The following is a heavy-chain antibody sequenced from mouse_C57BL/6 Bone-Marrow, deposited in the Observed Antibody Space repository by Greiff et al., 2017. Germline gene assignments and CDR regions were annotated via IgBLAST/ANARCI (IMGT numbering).Heavy chain of an antibody. CDR2: ISDGGSYT. V-gene: IGHV5-4*01. CDR3: ARDGSYWYFDV. CDR1: GFTFSSYA. Sequence: EVQLVESGGGLVKPGGSLKLSCAASGFTFSSYAMSWVRQTPEKRLEWVATISDGGSYTYYPDNVKGRFTISRDNAKINLYLQMSHLKSEDTAMYYCARDGSYWYFDVWGTGTTVTVSS. J-gene: IGHJ1*03.